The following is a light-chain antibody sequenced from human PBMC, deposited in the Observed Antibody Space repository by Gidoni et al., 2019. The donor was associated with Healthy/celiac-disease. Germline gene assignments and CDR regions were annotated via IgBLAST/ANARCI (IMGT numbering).Light chain of an antibody. CDR1: QSVLYSSNNKNY. V-gene: IGKV4-1*01. CDR3: QQYYSTPPT. J-gene: IGKJ1*01. CDR2: WAS. Sequence: DIVMPQSPDSLALSLGERATINCKSSQSVLYSSNNKNYLAWYQQKPGQPPKLLIYWASTRESGVPDRFSGSGSGTDFTLTISSLQAEDVAVYYCQQYYSTPPTFGQXTKVEIK.